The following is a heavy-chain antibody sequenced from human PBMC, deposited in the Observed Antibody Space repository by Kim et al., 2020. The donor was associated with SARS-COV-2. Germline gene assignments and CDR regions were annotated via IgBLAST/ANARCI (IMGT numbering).Heavy chain of an antibody. CDR3: AREGWFGEKGRYYYYGMDV. D-gene: IGHD3-10*01. CDR2: MNPNSGNT. Sequence: ASVKVSCKASGYTFTSYDINWVRQATGQGLEWMGWMNPNSGNTGYAQKFQGRVTMTRNTSISTAYMELSSLRSEDTAVYYCAREGWFGEKGRYYYYGMDVWGQGTTVTVSS. J-gene: IGHJ6*02. V-gene: IGHV1-8*01. CDR1: GYTFTSYD.